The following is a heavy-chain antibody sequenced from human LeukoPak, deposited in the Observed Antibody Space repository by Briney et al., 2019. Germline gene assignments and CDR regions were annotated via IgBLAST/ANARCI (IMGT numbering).Heavy chain of an antibody. J-gene: IGHJ4*02. Sequence: GGSLRLSCAASGFIFSNYAMSWVRQAPGKGLEWVSAISGSGDTTYYADSVKGRFTISRDNLENTLYKQMNSLRVEDTAVYYCAKGHSAHGTGFDYWGQGTLVIVSS. D-gene: IGHD2-8*02. V-gene: IGHV3-23*01. CDR2: ISGSGDTT. CDR1: GFIFSNYA. CDR3: AKGHSAHGTGFDY.